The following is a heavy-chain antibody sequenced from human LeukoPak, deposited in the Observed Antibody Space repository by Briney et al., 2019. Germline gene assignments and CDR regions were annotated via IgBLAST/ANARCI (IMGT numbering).Heavy chain of an antibody. V-gene: IGHV3-21*01. CDR1: GFPFRSYS. J-gene: IGHJ6*02. Sequence: GGSLRLSCGASGFPFRSYSMNWVRQAPGKGLEWVSLISSSGSYIYYADSVTGRFTISRDNAKNSLYLQMNSLRAEDTAVYYCARDPEGHYYASGKPYYYGMDVWGQGTTVTVSS. CDR3: ARDPEGHYYASGKPYYYGMDV. CDR2: ISSSGSYI. D-gene: IGHD3-10*01.